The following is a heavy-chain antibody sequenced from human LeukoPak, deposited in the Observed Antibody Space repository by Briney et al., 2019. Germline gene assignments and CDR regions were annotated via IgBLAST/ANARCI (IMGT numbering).Heavy chain of an antibody. D-gene: IGHD3-3*01. Sequence: PGGSLRLSCAVSGMTFERHGMHWVRQPPGKGLEWLAFIKYDGSRTDYEDSVKGRFTVSRDNSKNTLYLEMSSLRAEDTAVYYCVKDTIFTVDSFDYWGQGTLVTVSS. CDR1: GMTFERHG. J-gene: IGHJ4*02. CDR2: IKYDGSRT. CDR3: VKDTIFTVDSFDY. V-gene: IGHV3-30*02.